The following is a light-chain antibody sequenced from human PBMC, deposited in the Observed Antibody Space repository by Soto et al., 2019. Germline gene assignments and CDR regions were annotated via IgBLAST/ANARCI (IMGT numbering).Light chain of an antibody. V-gene: IGLV2-8*01. CDR2: EVV. Sequence: QSVLTQPPSAAGSPGQSVTISCTGTKNDIGVYDFVSWYQHHPGKAPRLLIYEVVQRPSGVPDRFSGSKSGNAASLTVSGLQAADEADYFCKSYAGSNTYVFGSGTKVPV. CDR3: KSYAGSNTYV. CDR1: KNDIGVYDF. J-gene: IGLJ1*01.